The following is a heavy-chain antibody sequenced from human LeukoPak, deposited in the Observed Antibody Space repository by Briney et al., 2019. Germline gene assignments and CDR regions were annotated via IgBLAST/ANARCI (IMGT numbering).Heavy chain of an antibody. D-gene: IGHD5-18*01. V-gene: IGHV3-30*03. Sequence: GGSLRLSCAASGFTFSTYGMHWVRQAPGKGLEWVAVMSHDGSIEKYAGSVKGRFTISRDNSKKTLFLQMNSLRSDDAAVYYCARAKIIQSITHMDVWGQGTTVTVSS. CDR1: GFTFSTYG. CDR2: MSHDGSIE. J-gene: IGHJ6*02. CDR3: ARAKIIQSITHMDV.